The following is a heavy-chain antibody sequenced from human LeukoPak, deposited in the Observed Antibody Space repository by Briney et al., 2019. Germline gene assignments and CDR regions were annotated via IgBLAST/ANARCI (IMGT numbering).Heavy chain of an antibody. CDR2: MWYDGSNK. Sequence: PGTSLRLSCAASGFAFSTYGMHWVRQAPGKGLEWVSAMWYDGSNKYYADSVKGRFTISRDTSTNTLFLQMDSLRAEDTAVYYCARVNGPNSGYYYAIDLWGQGTLVTASS. CDR3: ARVNGPNSGYYYAIDL. J-gene: IGHJ5*02. D-gene: IGHD3-22*01. CDR1: GFAFSTYG. V-gene: IGHV3-33*02.